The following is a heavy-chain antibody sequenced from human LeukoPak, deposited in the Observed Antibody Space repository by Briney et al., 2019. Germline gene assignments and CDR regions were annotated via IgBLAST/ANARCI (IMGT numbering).Heavy chain of an antibody. CDR3: AKDLHWGLDY. J-gene: IGHJ4*02. CDR1: GYTFTSYY. CDR2: ISGSGGST. D-gene: IGHD7-27*01. V-gene: IGHV3-23*01. Sequence: GASVKVSCKASGYTFTSYYMHWVRQAPGKGLEWVSAISGSGGSTYYADSVQGRFTISRDNSKSTLYLQMNNLRAEDTAVYYCAKDLHWGLDYWGQGTLVTVSS.